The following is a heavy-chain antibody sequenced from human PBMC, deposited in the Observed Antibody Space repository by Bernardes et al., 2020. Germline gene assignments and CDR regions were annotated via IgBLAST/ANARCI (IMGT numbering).Heavy chain of an antibody. Sequence: GRSLRLSCGASGFTFNNACMSCLRTPPGKGLEWVGRIKSKTDGETTDYAAPVKGRFTISRDDSKNTLYLQMNSLKTEDTAVYSCATDPTLLDLKSLYYYGMAVWGKGTTVTVSS. CDR3: ATDPTLLDLKSLYYYGMAV. J-gene: IGHJ6*04. CDR2: IKSKTDGETT. CDR1: GFTFNNAC. V-gene: IGHV3-15*01. D-gene: IGHD3-3*01.